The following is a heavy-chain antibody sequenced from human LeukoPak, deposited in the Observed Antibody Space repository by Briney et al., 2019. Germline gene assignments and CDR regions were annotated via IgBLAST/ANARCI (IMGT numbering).Heavy chain of an antibody. D-gene: IGHD2-2*01. CDR2: IHHDGRI. Sequence: SETLSLTCDVSGGSIDSTNWWNWVRQPPGKGLEWIGEIHHDGRINYNPSLKSRVTLSVDKSKNQFSLKLSSVTAADTAVYYCARERIRTDDAFDIWGQGTMVTVSS. V-gene: IGHV4/OR15-8*01. J-gene: IGHJ3*02. CDR3: ARERIRTDDAFDI. CDR1: GGSIDSTNW.